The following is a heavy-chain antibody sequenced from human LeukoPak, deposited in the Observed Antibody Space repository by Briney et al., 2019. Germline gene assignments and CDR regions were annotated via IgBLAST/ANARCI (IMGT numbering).Heavy chain of an antibody. D-gene: IGHD3-16*01. J-gene: IGHJ3*02. CDR1: GYTFSDHY. Sequence: PGGSLRLSCAASGYTFSDHYIDWVRQAPGKGLEWVGRMRNKVNSYTTENAASVKGRLTLSRDDSKRLVFLQLSSLKIEDTAVYYCSRSPESGGNVFDIWGQGTMVTVSS. CDR3: SRSPESGGNVFDI. V-gene: IGHV3-72*01. CDR2: MRNKVNSYTT.